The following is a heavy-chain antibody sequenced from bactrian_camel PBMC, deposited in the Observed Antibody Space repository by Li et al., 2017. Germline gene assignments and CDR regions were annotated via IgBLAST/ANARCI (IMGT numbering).Heavy chain of an antibody. CDR3: AADKVPGRNWYEADFNY. CDR1: RLTYRDYC. J-gene: IGHJ6*01. Sequence: HVQLVESGGGSVQAGGSLRLSCAHSRLTYRDYCMGWFRQAPGKEREGVGAICTSGGETYYADSVKGRFTISQDNAKNTVYLQMNSLKPEDTGMYYCAADKVPGRNWYEADFNYWGQGTQVTVS. V-gene: IGHV3-3*01. D-gene: IGHD6*01. CDR2: ICTSGGET.